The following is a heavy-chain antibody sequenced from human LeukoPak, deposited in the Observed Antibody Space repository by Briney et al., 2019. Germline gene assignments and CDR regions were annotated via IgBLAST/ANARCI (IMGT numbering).Heavy chain of an antibody. CDR2: ISNSDDST. CDR1: GFTFSSYA. J-gene: IGHJ4*02. Sequence: TGGSLRLSCAASGFTFSSYAMSWVRQAPGKGLEWVSTISNSDDSTYYADSVKGRFTISRDNSVNTLYLQMNSLRAEDTAVYYCAKATGYLLWGQGTLVTVSS. V-gene: IGHV3-23*01. CDR3: AKATGYLL. D-gene: IGHD1-14*01.